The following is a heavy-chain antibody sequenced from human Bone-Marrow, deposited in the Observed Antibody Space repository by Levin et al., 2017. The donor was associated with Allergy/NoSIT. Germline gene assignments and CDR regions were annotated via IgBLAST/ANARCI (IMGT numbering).Heavy chain of an antibody. V-gene: IGHV3-33*01. CDR1: GFTFSSYG. D-gene: IGHD6-6*01. J-gene: IGHJ4*02. Sequence: GGSLRLSCAASGFTFSSYGMHWVRQAPGKGLEWVAVIWYDGSNKYYADSVKGRFTISRDNSKNTLYLQMNSLRAEDTAVYYCARGGQLVPPIDYWGQGTLVTVSS. CDR2: IWYDGSNK. CDR3: ARGGQLVPPIDY.